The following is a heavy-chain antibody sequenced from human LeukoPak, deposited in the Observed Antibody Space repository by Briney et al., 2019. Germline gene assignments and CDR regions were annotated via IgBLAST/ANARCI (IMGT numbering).Heavy chain of an antibody. CDR3: AGRRYGSTWAHFDD. CDR2: IYAGGST. J-gene: IGHJ4*02. Sequence: GGSLRLSCAASGFTVSGNYMTWVRQAPGKGLEWVSVIYAGGSTYYADSVKGRFTISRDNSKSTLYLQMNSLRAEDTAVYYCAGRRYGSTWAHFDDWGQGTPVTVSS. D-gene: IGHD6-13*01. CDR1: GFTVSGNY. V-gene: IGHV3-66*04.